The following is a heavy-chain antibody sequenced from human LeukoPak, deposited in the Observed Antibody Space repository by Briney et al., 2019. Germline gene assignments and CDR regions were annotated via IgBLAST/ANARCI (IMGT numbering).Heavy chain of an antibody. CDR1: GYTFTSYG. V-gene: IGHV1-18*01. J-gene: IGHJ6*02. Sequence: VASVKVSCKASGYTFTSYGISWVRQAPGQGLEWMGWISAYNGNTNYAQKLQGRVTMTTDTSTSTAYMELRSLRSDDTAVYYCARDAYSYVHFYHYYGMDVWGQGTTVTVSS. D-gene: IGHD5-18*01. CDR2: ISAYNGNT. CDR3: ARDAYSYVHFYHYYGMDV.